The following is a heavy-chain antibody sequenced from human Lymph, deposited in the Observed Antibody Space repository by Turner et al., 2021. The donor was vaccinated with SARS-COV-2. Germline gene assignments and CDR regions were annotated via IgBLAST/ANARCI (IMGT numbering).Heavy chain of an antibody. J-gene: IGHJ4*02. D-gene: IGHD3-10*01. CDR1: GYTFTGYY. Sequence: QVQLVQSGAEVKKPGASVKVSCKASGYTFTGYYIHWVRQAPGQGLEGMGWINPNSGGTNYAQRFQGRVTMTRDTSLSTAYMQLSRLRSDDTAVYYCARSRDLQSMVRGVDPFDYWGQGTLVTVSS. V-gene: IGHV1-2*02. CDR3: ARSRDLQSMVRGVDPFDY. CDR2: INPNSGGT.